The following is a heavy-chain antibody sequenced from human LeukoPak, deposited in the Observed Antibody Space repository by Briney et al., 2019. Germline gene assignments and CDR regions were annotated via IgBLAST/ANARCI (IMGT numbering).Heavy chain of an antibody. CDR1: GGSFSGYF. CDR2: INHSGST. CDR3: AGESIAAAGTFDY. D-gene: IGHD6-13*01. J-gene: IGHJ4*02. V-gene: IGHV4-34*01. Sequence: SETLSLTCAVYGGSFSGYFWSWIRQPPGKGLEWIGEINHSGSTNYNPSLKSRVTISVDTSKNQFSLKLSSVTAADTAVYYCAGESIAAAGTFDYWGQGTLVTVS.